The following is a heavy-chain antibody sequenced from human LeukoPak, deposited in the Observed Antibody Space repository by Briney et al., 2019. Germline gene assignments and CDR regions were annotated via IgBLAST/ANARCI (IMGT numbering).Heavy chain of an antibody. D-gene: IGHD3-3*01. J-gene: IGHJ5*02. CDR2: IRYDGSNK. CDR3: AKGAYYDFWSGYP. Sequence: GGSLRLSCAASGFTFSSYGMHWVRQAPGKGLEWVAFIRYDGSNKYYADSVKGRFTISRDNSKITLYLQMNSLRAEDTAVYYCAKGAYYDFWSGYPWGQGTLVTVSS. V-gene: IGHV3-30*02. CDR1: GFTFSSYG.